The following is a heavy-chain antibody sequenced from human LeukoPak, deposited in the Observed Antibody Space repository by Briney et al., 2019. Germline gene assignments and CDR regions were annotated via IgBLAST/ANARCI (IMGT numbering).Heavy chain of an antibody. CDR1: GFSFSSFA. CDR3: ARASGSFDY. CDR2: IWNDGSNK. Sequence: GGSLRLSCAASGFSFSSFAMTWVRQSPGKGLEWVAVIWNDGSNKYYADSVKGRFTISRDNSKNTVFLQMSSLRAEDTAVYYCARASGSFDYWGQGTLVTVSS. V-gene: IGHV3-33*08. D-gene: IGHD1-26*01. J-gene: IGHJ4*02.